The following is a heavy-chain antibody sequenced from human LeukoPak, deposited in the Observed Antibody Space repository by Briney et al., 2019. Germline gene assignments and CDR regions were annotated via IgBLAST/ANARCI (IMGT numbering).Heavy chain of an antibody. CDR2: INHSGST. D-gene: IGHD6-13*01. CDR3: ARDVTAAFDY. Sequence: SETLSLTCAVYGGSFSGYYWSWIRQPPGKGLEWIGEINHSGSTNYNPSLKSRVTISVDTSKNQFSLKLSSVTAADTAVYYCARDVTAAFDYWGQGTLVTVSS. CDR1: GGSFSGYY. J-gene: IGHJ4*02. V-gene: IGHV4-34*01.